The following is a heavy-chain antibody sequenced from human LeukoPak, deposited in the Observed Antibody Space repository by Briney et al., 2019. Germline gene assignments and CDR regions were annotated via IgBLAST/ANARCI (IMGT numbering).Heavy chain of an antibody. J-gene: IGHJ6*03. Sequence: GGSLRLSCAASGFTFSSYGMSWVRQAPGKGLEWVSAISGSGGSTYYADSVKGRFTISRDNSKNTLYVQMNSLRVDDTAVYYCAKAPRFGDHAAEYFYYYMDVWSKGTTVTVSS. V-gene: IGHV3-23*01. D-gene: IGHD3-16*01. CDR2: ISGSGGST. CDR1: GFTFSSYG. CDR3: AKAPRFGDHAAEYFYYYMDV.